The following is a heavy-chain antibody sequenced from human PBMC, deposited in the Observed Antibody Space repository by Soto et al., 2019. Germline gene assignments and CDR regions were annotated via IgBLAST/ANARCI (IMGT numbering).Heavy chain of an antibody. CDR3: ARDGGMDIVATINYGMDV. V-gene: IGHV4-31*03. CDR2: IYYSGST. J-gene: IGHJ6*02. Sequence: QVQLQETGPGLVKPSQTLSLTCTVSGGSISSGGYYWSWIRQHPGKGLEWIGYIYYSGSTYYNPSSKSRVNISVDTSKNQFSLKLSSVTAADTAGYYCARDGGMDIVATINYGMDVWGQGTTVTVSS. D-gene: IGHD5-12*01. CDR1: GGSISSGGYY.